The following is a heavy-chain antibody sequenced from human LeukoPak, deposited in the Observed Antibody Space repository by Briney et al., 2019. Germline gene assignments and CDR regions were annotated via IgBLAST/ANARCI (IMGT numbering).Heavy chain of an antibody. V-gene: IGHV1-8*01. CDR3: ARMPTYYDFWSARNHGMDV. CDR2: MNPNNGNT. J-gene: IGHJ6*02. Sequence: ASVKVSCKASGFTFTSYDINWVRQASGQGLEWMGWMNPNNGNTGYAQKFQGRVTMTRDTSISTAYMELRDLRSEDTAVYYCARMPTYYDFWSARNHGMDVWGQGTTVTVSS. CDR1: GFTFTSYD. D-gene: IGHD3-3*01.